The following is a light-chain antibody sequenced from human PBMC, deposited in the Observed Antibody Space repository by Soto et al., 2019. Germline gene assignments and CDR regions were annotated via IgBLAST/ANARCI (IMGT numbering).Light chain of an antibody. Sequence: QPVLTQPPSASGTPGQRVTISCSGSSSNIGSNTVNWYQQLPGTAPKLLIYSNNQRPSGVPDRFSGSKSGTSASLAISGLQCEDEADYYCAAWDDSLNGYVFGTGTKLTVL. J-gene: IGLJ1*01. CDR1: SSNIGSNT. CDR3: AAWDDSLNGYV. CDR2: SNN. V-gene: IGLV1-44*01.